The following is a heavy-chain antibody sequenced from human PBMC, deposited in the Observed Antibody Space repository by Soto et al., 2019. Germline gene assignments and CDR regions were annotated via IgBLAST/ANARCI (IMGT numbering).Heavy chain of an antibody. D-gene: IGHD3-3*01. V-gene: IGHV3-74*01. CDR3: VRDFWSGYSDIDY. J-gene: IGHJ4*02. Sequence: PEGSLRLSCAASGFTFSSYWMHWVRQAPGKGLVWVSHINSDGTITSYADSVKGRFTISRDNAKNTLYLQMNSLRAEDTAVYYWVRDFWSGYSDIDYWGRRTLVPVSA. CDR2: INSDGTIT. CDR1: GFTFSSYW.